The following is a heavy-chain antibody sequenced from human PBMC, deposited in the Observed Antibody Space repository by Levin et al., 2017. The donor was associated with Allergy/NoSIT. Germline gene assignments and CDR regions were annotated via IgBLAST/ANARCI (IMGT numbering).Heavy chain of an antibody. D-gene: IGHD5-24*01. Sequence: SETLSLTCTVSGGSISSYYWSWIRQPPGKGLECIGYISYTGRTNYNPSLRSRATISVDTSKNQFSLKLSSVTAADTAVYYCARDDTGHGALNAFDIWGQGTMVTVS. J-gene: IGHJ3*02. CDR3: ARDDTGHGALNAFDI. V-gene: IGHV4-59*01. CDR1: GGSISSYY. CDR2: ISYTGRT.